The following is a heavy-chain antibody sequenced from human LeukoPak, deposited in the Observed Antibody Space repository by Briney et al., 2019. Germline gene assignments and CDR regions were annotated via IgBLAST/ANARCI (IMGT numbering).Heavy chain of an antibody. CDR3: AKERDITGALDK. D-gene: IGHD2-8*02. CDR2: ISWNSGSI. CDR1: GFTFDDYA. Sequence: GGSLRLSCAASGFTFDDYAMHWVRQAPGKGLEWVSGISWNSGSIGYADSVKGRFTISRDNAKNSLYLQMNSLRAEDTALYYCAKERDITGALDKWGQGTLVTVS. J-gene: IGHJ4*02. V-gene: IGHV3-9*01.